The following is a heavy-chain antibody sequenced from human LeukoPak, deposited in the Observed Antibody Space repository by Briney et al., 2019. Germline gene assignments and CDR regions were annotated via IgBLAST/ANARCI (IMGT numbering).Heavy chain of an antibody. CDR3: ARGPLPAPGSWESRYFQH. J-gene: IGHJ1*01. V-gene: IGHV4-34*01. CDR2: INHSGST. Sequence: SETLSLTCAVYGGSFSGYYWSWIRQPPGKGLEWIGEINHSGSTNYNPSLKSRVTISVDTSKNQFSLKLSSVTAADTAVYYCARGPLPAPGSWESRYFQHWGQGTLVTVS. D-gene: IGHD1-26*01. CDR1: GGSFSGYY.